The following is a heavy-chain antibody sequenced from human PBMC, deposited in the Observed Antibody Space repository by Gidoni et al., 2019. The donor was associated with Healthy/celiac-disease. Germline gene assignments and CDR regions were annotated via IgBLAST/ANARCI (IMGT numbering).Heavy chain of an antibody. Sequence: QVQLQQWGAGLLKPSETLSLTCAVYGGSFSGYYWSWIRQPPGKGLEWIGEINHSGSTNYNPSLQSRVTISVDTSKNQFSLTLSSVTAADTAVYYCARGRRDYAKNYFDYWGQGTLVTVSS. V-gene: IGHV4-34*01. J-gene: IGHJ4*02. CDR1: GGSFSGYY. CDR3: ARGRRDYAKNYFDY. D-gene: IGHD4-17*01. CDR2: INHSGST.